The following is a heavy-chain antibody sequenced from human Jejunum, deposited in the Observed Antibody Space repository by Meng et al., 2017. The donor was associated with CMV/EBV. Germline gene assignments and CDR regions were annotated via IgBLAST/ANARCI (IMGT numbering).Heavy chain of an antibody. J-gene: IGHJ4*02. CDR1: GFTFSAYG. Sequence: SCAASGFTFSAYGMNWVRQAPGKGLEWVSLISGSTPYIYYADSVKGRFTISRDNAKNSVYLQMNSLRAEDTAVYYCARGVFDSWGQGTRVTVSS. V-gene: IGHV3-21*01. D-gene: IGHD2-8*01. CDR2: ISGSTPYI. CDR3: ARGVFDS.